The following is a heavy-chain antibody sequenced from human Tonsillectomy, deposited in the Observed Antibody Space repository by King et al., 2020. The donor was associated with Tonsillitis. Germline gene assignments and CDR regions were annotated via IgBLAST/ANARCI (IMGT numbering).Heavy chain of an antibody. J-gene: IGHJ6*03. V-gene: IGHV3-7*03. D-gene: IGHD3-16*02. CDR2: IKQDGSQK. CDR1: GFTFSSYW. CDR3: AREGEFSTPFLYYYYMDV. Sequence: VQLVESGGGLVQPGGSLRLSCAASGFTFSSYWMSWVRQAPGKGLEWVANIKQDGSQKYYVDSVKGRFTISRDNAKNSMFLQMNSLRAEDTAVYYCAREGEFSTPFLYYYYMDVWGKGTTVTVSS.